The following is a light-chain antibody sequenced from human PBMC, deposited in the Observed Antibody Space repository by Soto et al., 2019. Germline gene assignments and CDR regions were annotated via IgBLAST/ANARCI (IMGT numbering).Light chain of an antibody. CDR1: SSDVGGYNY. CDR2: EVS. V-gene: IGLV2-8*01. Sequence: QSALTQPPSASGSPGQSVTISCTGTSSDVGGYNYVSWYQQHPGKAPKLMIYEVSKRPSGVPDRFSGSKSGNTASLTVSGLQAEDEADYYCSSYAEVFGGGTQLTVL. J-gene: IGLJ2*01. CDR3: SSYAEV.